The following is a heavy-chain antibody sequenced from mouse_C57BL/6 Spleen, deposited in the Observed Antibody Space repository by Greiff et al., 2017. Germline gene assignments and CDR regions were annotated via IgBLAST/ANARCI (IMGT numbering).Heavy chain of an antibody. CDR3: RRDYSNYYFAD. Sequence: VQLQQSGAELVRPGASVTLSCKASGYTFTDYEMHWVKQTPVHGLEWIGAIDPETGGTAYNQKFTGKAILTADKSSSTAYMELRSLTSEDSAVYYCRRDYSNYYFADWGQRPLVTVSA. CDR1: GYTFTDYE. V-gene: IGHV1-15*01. J-gene: IGHJ3*01. D-gene: IGHD2-5*01. CDR2: IDPETGGT.